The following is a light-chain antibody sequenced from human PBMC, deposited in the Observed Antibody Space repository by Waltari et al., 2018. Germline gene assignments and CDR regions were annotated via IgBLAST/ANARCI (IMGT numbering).Light chain of an antibody. J-gene: IGLJ3*02. CDR2: EVN. V-gene: IGLV2-8*01. CDR3: SSYAGSNTWV. CDR1: TSAVGTYNY. Sequence: QSALTQPPSASGSPGQSVTISCTGTTSAVGTYNYVPWFQHHPGRAPKLLIYEVNKRPSGVPDRFSGSKSDNRASLTVSGLQADDEAVYHCSSYAGSNTWVFGGGTKLTVL.